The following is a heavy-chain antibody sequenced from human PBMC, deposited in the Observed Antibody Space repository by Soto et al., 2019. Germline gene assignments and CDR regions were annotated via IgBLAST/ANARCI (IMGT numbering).Heavy chain of an antibody. CDR2: IIPIFGTA. CDR1: GGTFSSYA. Sequence: QVQLVQSGAEVKKPGSSVKVSCKASGGTFSSYAISWVXQXXXXXXXWMGGIIPIFGTANYAQKFQGRVTITADKSTSTAYMELSSLRSEDTAVYYCAGSSGWYPNDPFDIWGQGTMVTVSS. CDR3: AGSSGWYPNDPFDI. D-gene: IGHD6-19*01. V-gene: IGHV1-69*06. J-gene: IGHJ3*02.